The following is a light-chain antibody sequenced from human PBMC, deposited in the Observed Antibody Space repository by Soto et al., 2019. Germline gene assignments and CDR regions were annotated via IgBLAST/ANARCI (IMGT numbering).Light chain of an antibody. CDR1: QSVNSNY. J-gene: IGKJ1*01. V-gene: IGKV3-20*01. Sequence: EIVLTQSPGTLSLSPGERATLSCRASQSVNSNYLAWYQQKPGQGPRVLMYGASSRATGIPDRFSGSGSGTEFTLTLSRLEPEDFAVDYCQQYDSPPRTFGQGTKVEIK. CDR3: QQYDSPPRT. CDR2: GAS.